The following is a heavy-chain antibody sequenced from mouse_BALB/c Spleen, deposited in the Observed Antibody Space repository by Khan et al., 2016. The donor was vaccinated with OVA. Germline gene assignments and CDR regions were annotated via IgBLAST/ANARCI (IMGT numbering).Heavy chain of an antibody. J-gene: IGHJ3*01. Sequence: EVQLQQSGAELVRSGASVKLSCTASGFNIKDYYIHWMKQRPKQGLEWIGWIDPENGDTECAPKFQGKATMTADISSNTAYLLLSSLTSEDTAVYYCRAAKLSLWFASWGQGALVTVSA. D-gene: IGHD1-3*01. CDR1: GFNIKDYY. CDR2: IDPENGDT. V-gene: IGHV14-4*02. CDR3: RAAKLSLWFAS.